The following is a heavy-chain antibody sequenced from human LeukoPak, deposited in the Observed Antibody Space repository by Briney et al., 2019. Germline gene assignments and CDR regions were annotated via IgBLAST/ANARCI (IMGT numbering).Heavy chain of an antibody. D-gene: IGHD6-13*01. Sequence: ASVKVSCKASGYTFTSYYMHWVRQAPGQGLEWMGIINPSGGSTSYAQKFQGRVTMTRDTSTSTVYMELSSLSSEDTAVYSCARLPSSSWYSDYWGQGTLVTVSS. CDR2: INPSGGST. V-gene: IGHV1-46*01. J-gene: IGHJ4*02. CDR3: ARLPSSSWYSDY. CDR1: GYTFTSYY.